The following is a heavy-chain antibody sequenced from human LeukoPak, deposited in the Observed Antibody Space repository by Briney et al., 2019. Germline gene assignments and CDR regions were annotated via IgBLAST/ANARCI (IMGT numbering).Heavy chain of an antibody. CDR1: GFTFNEAW. V-gene: IGHV3-15*01. CDR2: IKNKGDGGTT. J-gene: IGHJ4*02. D-gene: IGHD3-3*01. CDR3: STDEWT. Sequence: GGSLRLSCVASGFTFNEAWMSWVRQAPGKGLEWVGHIKNKGDGGTTGYAAPVKGRFTISRDDSKNTLYLQMNSLKTEDTAVYYCSTDEWTWGQGTLVSVSS.